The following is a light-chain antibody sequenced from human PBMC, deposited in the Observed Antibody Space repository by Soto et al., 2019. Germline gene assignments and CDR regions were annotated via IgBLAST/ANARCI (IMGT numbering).Light chain of an antibody. Sequence: EIVMTQFPRSLSVTPGESASISCRSSQTLLNSNGYHYLDWYLQKPGQSPQLLIYLGSNRASGVPDRFSGSGSGTHFXLKISRVEAEDVGVYYCMQALQSWTFGQGTKXXIK. CDR1: QTLLNSNGYHY. CDR2: LGS. CDR3: MQALQSWT. V-gene: IGKV2-28*01. J-gene: IGKJ1*01.